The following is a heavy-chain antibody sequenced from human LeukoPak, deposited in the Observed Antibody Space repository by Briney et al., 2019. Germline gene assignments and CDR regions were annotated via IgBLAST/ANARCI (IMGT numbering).Heavy chain of an antibody. J-gene: IGHJ4*02. Sequence: GGTLRLSCAASGFTFSSYGMRWVRQAPGKGLEWVSAISGSGGSTYYADSVKGRFTVSRDNSKNTLYLQINSLRAEDTAVYYCKEIDQWGQGTLVTVSS. CDR1: GFTFSSYG. CDR3: KEIDQ. V-gene: IGHV3-23*01. CDR2: ISGSGGST.